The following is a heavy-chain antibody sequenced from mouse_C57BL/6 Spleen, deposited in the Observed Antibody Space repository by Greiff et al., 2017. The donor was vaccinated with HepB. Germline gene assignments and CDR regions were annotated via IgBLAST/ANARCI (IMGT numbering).Heavy chain of an antibody. CDR1: GFTFSSYA. CDR2: ISDGGSYT. J-gene: IGHJ3*01. CDR3: ASQQSSPLAY. V-gene: IGHV5-4*01. D-gene: IGHD1-1*01. Sequence: EVHLVESGGGLVKPGGSLKLSCAASGFTFSSYAMSWVRQTPEKRLEWVATISDGGSYTYYPDNVKGRFTISRDNAKNNLYLQMSHLKSEDTAMYYCASQQSSPLAYWGQGTLVTVSA.